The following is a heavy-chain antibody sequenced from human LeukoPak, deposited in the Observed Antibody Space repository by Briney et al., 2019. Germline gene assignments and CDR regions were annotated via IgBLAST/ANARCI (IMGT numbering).Heavy chain of an antibody. J-gene: IGHJ4*02. V-gene: IGHV3-66*01. CDR1: GFTVSSNY. CDR3: ARARGPYIALGYYFDY. CDR2: IYSGGST. Sequence: PGGSLRLSCAASGFTVSSNYMSWVRQAPGEGLEWVSVIYSGGSTYYADSVKGRFTISRDNSKNTLYLQMNSLRAEDTAVYYCARARGPYIALGYYFDYWGQGTLVTVSS.